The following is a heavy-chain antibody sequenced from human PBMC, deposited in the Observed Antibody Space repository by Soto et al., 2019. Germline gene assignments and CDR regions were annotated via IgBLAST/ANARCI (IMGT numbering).Heavy chain of an antibody. CDR2: ISYDGSNK. CDR1: GFTFSSYG. CDR3: ARGVVDSYGYGYFDY. Sequence: GGSLRLSCAASGFTFSSYGMHWVRQAPGKGLEWVAVISYDGSNKYYADSVKGRFTISRDNSKNTLYLQMNSLRAEDTAVYYCARGVVDSYGYGYFDYWGQGTLVTVSS. D-gene: IGHD5-18*01. V-gene: IGHV3-30*03. J-gene: IGHJ4*02.